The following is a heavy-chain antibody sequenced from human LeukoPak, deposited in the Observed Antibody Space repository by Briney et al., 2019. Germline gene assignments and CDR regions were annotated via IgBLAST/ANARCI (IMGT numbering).Heavy chain of an antibody. V-gene: IGHV3-23*01. CDR2: IKRGCGDP. J-gene: IGHJ4*02. Sequence: PGRSLRLSCAASGFTFTTYAMGWVRQAPGKGLEWVSSIKRGCGDPFYADSVKGRFTISRDNSKNTLFLQLNSLRAEDTAVYYCAKGGHDFSPFYWWGQGALVTVSS. CDR3: AKGGHDFSPFYW. D-gene: IGHD4-11*01. CDR1: GFTFTTYA.